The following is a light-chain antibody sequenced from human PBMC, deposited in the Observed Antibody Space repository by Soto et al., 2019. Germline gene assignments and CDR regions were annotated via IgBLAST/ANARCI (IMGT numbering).Light chain of an antibody. Sequence: QSVLTQPPSASGTPGQRVTISCSESSSNIGSNYVYWYQQLPGTAPKLLIYRSNQRPSGVPDRFSGSKSGTSASLAIRGLRSEDEADYYCAAWDDSLSGLFGTGTKLTVL. J-gene: IGLJ1*01. CDR2: RSN. V-gene: IGLV1-47*01. CDR1: SSNIGSNY. CDR3: AAWDDSLSGL.